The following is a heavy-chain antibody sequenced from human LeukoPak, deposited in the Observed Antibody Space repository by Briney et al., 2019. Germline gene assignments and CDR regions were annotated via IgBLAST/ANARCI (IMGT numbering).Heavy chain of an antibody. J-gene: IGHJ4*02. CDR1: GLRFSGHY. V-gene: IGHV3-11*04. CDR3: ARGDCSATSCYYFNN. Sequence: GGSLRLSCAASGLRFSGHYMSWIRQAPGKGLEWISYISSTITTIYYADSVKGRFTISRDNAKNSLYLQMSSLRAEDTAVYYCARGDCSATSCYYFNNWGQGTLVTVSS. D-gene: IGHD2-15*01. CDR2: ISSTITTI.